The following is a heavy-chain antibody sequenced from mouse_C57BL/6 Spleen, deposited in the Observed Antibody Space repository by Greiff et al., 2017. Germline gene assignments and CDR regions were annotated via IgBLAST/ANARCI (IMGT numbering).Heavy chain of an antibody. J-gene: IGHJ2*01. V-gene: IGHV1-76*01. Sequence: QVQLQQSGAELVRPGASVKLSCKASGYTFTDYYINWVKQRPGQGLEWIARIYPGSGNTYYNEKFKGKATLTAEKSSSTAYMQLSSLTSEDSAVYFCARTGTTVDYFDYWGQGTTLTVSS. CDR1: GYTFTDYY. D-gene: IGHD1-1*01. CDR2: IYPGSGNT. CDR3: ARTGTTVDYFDY.